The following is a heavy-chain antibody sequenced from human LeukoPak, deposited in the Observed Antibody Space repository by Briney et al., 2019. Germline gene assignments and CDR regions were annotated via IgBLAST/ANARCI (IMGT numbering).Heavy chain of an antibody. J-gene: IGHJ5*02. CDR3: ARDRGSTSSNWFDP. CDR2: FDPEDGEI. Sequence: ASVKVSCKVSGYTLTELSIHWVRQAPGKGLEWMGGFDPEDGEIIYAQKFQGRVTVTEDTSTDTAYMELSSLRSEDTAVYYCARDRGSTSSNWFDPWGQGTLVTVSS. CDR1: GYTLTELS. D-gene: IGHD2-2*01. V-gene: IGHV1-24*01.